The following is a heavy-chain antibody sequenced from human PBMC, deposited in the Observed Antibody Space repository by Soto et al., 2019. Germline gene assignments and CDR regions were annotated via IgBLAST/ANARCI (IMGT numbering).Heavy chain of an antibody. CDR2: IYSGGST. Sequence: ESGGGLVQPGGSLRLSCAASGFTVSSNYMSWVRQAPGKGLEWVSVIYSGGSTYYADSVKGRFTISRDNSKNTLYLQMNXXXXXXXXXXXXXXXXXXXXXFDYWGQGTLVTVSS. V-gene: IGHV3-66*01. CDR3: XXXXXXXXXFDY. J-gene: IGHJ4*02. CDR1: GFTVSSNY.